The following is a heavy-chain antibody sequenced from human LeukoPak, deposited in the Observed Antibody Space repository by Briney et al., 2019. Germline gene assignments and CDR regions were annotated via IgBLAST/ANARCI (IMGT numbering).Heavy chain of an antibody. CDR1: GFTFSSYS. V-gene: IGHV3-30*03. D-gene: IGHD2-2*01. J-gene: IGHJ4*02. Sequence: GGSLRLSCAASGFTFSSYSMNWVRQAPGKGLEWVAVISYDGSNKYYADSVKGRFTISRDNSKNTLYLQMNSLRAEDTAVYYCARVSSTSCYPQGRCYYFDYWGQGTLVTVS. CDR2: ISYDGSNK. CDR3: ARVSSTSCYPQGRCYYFDY.